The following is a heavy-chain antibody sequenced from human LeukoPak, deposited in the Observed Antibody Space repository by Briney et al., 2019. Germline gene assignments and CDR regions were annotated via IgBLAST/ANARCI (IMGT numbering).Heavy chain of an antibody. J-gene: IGHJ4*02. CDR3: ARDGGSGWYDY. CDR2: IHYSGGST. V-gene: IGHV3-23*01. D-gene: IGHD6-19*01. Sequence: PGGSLRLSCAASGFTFSNYAMSWVRQAPGKGLEWVSSIHYSGGSTYHADSVKGRFTISRDNSKNTLYLQMNSLRAEDTALYYCARDGGSGWYDYWGQGTLVTVSS. CDR1: GFTFSNYA.